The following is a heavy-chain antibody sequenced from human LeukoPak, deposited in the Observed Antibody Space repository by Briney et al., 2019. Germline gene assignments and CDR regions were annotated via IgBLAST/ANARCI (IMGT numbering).Heavy chain of an antibody. CDR3: ARETRLTGFFGGLGFNY. Sequence: KPSETLSLTCTVSGGSISGWYWSWIRQPPGKGLEWIGYIYDNGNTNYNPSLKSRVTMSVDTSKNQFSMKLSSVTAADTATYYCARETRLTGFFGGLGFNYWGQGTLVTVSS. D-gene: IGHD3-16*01. V-gene: IGHV4-59*01. J-gene: IGHJ4*02. CDR1: GGSISGWY. CDR2: IYDNGNT.